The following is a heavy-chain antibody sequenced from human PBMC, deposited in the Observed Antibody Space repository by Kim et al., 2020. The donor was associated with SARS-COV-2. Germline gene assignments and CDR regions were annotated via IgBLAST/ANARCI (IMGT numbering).Heavy chain of an antibody. D-gene: IGHD3-10*01. V-gene: IGHV1-3*01. J-gene: IGHJ4*02. Sequence: GDTKSSQKFQGRVTITRDTLTSTVYMDLSSLTAEDTAVYYCARGSMATYDYWGQGTLVPVS. CDR2: GDT. CDR3: ARGSMATYDY.